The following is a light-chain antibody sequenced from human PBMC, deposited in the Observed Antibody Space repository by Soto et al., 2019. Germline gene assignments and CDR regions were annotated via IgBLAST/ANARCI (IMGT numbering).Light chain of an antibody. CDR3: QQSDSFPYT. V-gene: IGKV1D-12*01. CDR2: AAS. CDR1: QDIDRW. J-gene: IGKJ2*01. Sequence: DIQMTQSPSSVAAYVGDRVSITCRASQDIDRWLAWYQQKPGKAPKLLISAASTLESWVPSRFSGSGSGTDFTLTIASLQLEDFATYYCQQSDSFPYTFGQGTNLEI.